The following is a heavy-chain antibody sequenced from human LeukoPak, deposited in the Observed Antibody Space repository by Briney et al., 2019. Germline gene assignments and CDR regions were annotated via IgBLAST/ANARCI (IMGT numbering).Heavy chain of an antibody. CDR2: IIPIFGIA. V-gene: IGHV1-69*04. CDR1: GGTFSSYA. CDR3: ARDPSSTVVMRYYFDY. D-gene: IGHD4-23*01. J-gene: IGHJ4*02. Sequence: SVKVSCKASGGTFSSYAISWVRQAPGQGLEWMGRIIPIFGIANYAQKFQGRVTIAADKSTSTAYMELSSLRSEDTAVYYCARDPSSTVVMRYYFDYWGQGTLVTVSS.